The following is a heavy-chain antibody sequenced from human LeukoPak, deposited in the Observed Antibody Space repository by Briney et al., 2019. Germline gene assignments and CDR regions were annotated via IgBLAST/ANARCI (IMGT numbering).Heavy chain of an antibody. D-gene: IGHD3-10*01. Sequence: GESLRLSCGASGFTFSDYYMSWIRRAPGKGLEWVSFISGSGGTIYNADSVKGRFTISRDNAKNSLYLQMNSLRAEDTAVYYCARVPEYSSGRDHYYYYGMDVWGQGTTVTVSS. CDR3: ARVPEYSSGRDHYYYYGMDV. V-gene: IGHV3-11*01. CDR1: GFTFSDYY. CDR2: ISGSGGTI. J-gene: IGHJ6*02.